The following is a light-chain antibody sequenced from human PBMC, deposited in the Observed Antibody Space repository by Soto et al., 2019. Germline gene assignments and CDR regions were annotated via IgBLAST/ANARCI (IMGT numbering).Light chain of an antibody. Sequence: DIQMTQSPSSLSASVGDRVTITCRTSQGVSNYLAWYQQKPGKVPKLLIYAASTLQSGVPSRFSGSGSGTDFTLTISSLQPEDVATYYCQKYNSALFTFGPGTKVDIK. V-gene: IGKV1-27*01. J-gene: IGKJ3*01. CDR2: AAS. CDR1: QGVSNY. CDR3: QKYNSALFT.